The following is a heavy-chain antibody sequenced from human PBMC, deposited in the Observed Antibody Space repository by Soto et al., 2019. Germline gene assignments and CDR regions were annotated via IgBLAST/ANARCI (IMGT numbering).Heavy chain of an antibody. D-gene: IGHD3-22*01. CDR2: ISYDGSNK. CDR3: AKDPYYYDSSGYYYVVYYFDY. Sequence: GGSLRLSCAASGFTFSSYGMHWVRQAPGKGLEWVAVISYDGSNKYYADSVKGRFTISRDNSKNTLYLQMNSLRAEDTAVYYCAKDPYYYDSSGYYYVVYYFDYWGQGTLVTVSS. CDR1: GFTFSSYG. V-gene: IGHV3-30*18. J-gene: IGHJ4*02.